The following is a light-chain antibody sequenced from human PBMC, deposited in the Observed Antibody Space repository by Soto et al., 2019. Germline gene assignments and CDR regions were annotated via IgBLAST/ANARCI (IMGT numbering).Light chain of an antibody. V-gene: IGKV3-11*01. CDR2: DTF. CDR3: QQRAGWPRT. J-gene: IGKJ1*01. CDR1: QSVSNY. Sequence: EIVMTQSPATLSVSPGERATLSCRASQSVSNYLTWYQQKPGQAPRLLVYDTFNRANGVPARFTGSGSDTDFTLTISSLEPEDFAVYYCQQRAGWPRTFGQGTKV.